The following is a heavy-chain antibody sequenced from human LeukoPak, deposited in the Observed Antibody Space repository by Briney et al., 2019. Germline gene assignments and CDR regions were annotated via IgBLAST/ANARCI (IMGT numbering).Heavy chain of an antibody. V-gene: IGHV3-23*01. CDR1: GFTFARNA. CDR2: ISGSGSST. Sequence: PGGSLRLSCAASGFTFARNAMSWVRQAPGKGLEWVSGISGSGSSTYYADSVKGRFTISRDNSKDTLFLQMSSLRAEDTAVYYCAKYNYGSGLDSWGQGTLVSVSS. CDR3: AKYNYGSGLDS. J-gene: IGHJ4*02. D-gene: IGHD3-10*01.